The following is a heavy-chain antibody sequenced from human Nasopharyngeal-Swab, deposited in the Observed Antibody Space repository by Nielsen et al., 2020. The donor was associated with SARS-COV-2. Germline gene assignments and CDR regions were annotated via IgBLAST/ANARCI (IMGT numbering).Heavy chain of an antibody. J-gene: IGHJ6*02. Sequence: RQAPGKGLEWIGSIYHSGSTNYNPTLKSRVTISVDTSKNQFSLKLSSVTAADTAVYYCARSIAAAGTSSGYYGMDVWGQGTTVTVSS. CDR3: ARSIAAAGTSSGYYGMDV. CDR2: IYHSGST. V-gene: IGHV4-34*01. D-gene: IGHD6-13*01.